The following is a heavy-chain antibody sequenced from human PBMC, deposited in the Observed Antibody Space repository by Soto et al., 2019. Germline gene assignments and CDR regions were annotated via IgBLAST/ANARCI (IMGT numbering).Heavy chain of an antibody. CDR3: ERDKRYQLLHF. V-gene: IGHV1-3*01. D-gene: IGHD2-2*01. Sequence: XAGKDSFNASGDTFTSYARHLLRQAPGQRLGWMGWINAGNGNTKYSQKFQGRVTITRDTSASKAYMELSRLRSEDTAVYYCERDKRYQLLHFWGQGTLVTVSS. CDR1: GDTFTSYA. J-gene: IGHJ4*02. CDR2: INAGNGNT.